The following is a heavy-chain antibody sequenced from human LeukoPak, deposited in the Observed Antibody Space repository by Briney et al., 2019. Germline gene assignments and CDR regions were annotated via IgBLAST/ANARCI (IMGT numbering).Heavy chain of an antibody. D-gene: IGHD5-12*01. V-gene: IGHV4-4*07. CDR2: IDTSGNT. CDR3: ARYRGASGYHFDY. J-gene: IGHJ4*02. Sequence: SSETLSLTCTVSGGSISSYYWSWIRQPAGKGLEWIGRIDTSGNTNYKPSLKSRVTMSVDTSKNQFSLKLSSVTAADTAVYYCARYRGASGYHFDYWGQGVLVTVSS. CDR1: GGSISSYY.